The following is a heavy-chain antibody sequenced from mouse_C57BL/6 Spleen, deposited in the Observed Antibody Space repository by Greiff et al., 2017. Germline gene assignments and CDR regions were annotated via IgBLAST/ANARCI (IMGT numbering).Heavy chain of an antibody. CDR2: IWRGGST. CDR3: AKITTVVDYAMDY. Sequence: VQLQQSGPGLVQPSQSLSITCTVSGFSLTSYGVHWVRQSPGKGLEWLGVIWRGGSTDYNAAFMSRLSITKDNSKSQVSFKMNSLQADDTAIYDCAKITTVVDYAMDYWGQGTSVTVSS. V-gene: IGHV2-5*01. D-gene: IGHD1-1*01. CDR1: GFSLTSYG. J-gene: IGHJ4*01.